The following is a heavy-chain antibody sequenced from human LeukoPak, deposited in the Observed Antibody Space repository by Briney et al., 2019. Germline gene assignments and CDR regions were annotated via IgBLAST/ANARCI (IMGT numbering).Heavy chain of an antibody. D-gene: IGHD6-6*01. CDR2: IYYTGST. CDR3: ARARGPSRYYYYYMDV. CDR1: GGSLSSYY. Sequence: SETLSLTCTVSGGSLSSYYWTWIRQPPGKGLEWIGYIYYTGSTSYNPSLKSRVTISVQTSKNQFSLKLSSVTAVDTAVYYCARARGPSRYYYYYMDVWGKGTTVTVSS. V-gene: IGHV4-59*12. J-gene: IGHJ6*03.